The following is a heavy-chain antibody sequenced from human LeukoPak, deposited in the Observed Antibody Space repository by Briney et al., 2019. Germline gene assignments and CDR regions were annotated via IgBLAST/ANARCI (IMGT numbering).Heavy chain of an antibody. CDR2: ISNSGGTT. D-gene: IGHD6-19*01. CDR1: AFTFSSYA. CDR3: AKGLSSGWNLKGSDY. V-gene: IGHV3-23*01. Sequence: PGGSLRLSCAASAFTFSSYAMTWVRQAPGKGLEWVSSISNSGGTTYYADSVKGRFTISRDNSRDNSKNTVYLQMNSLSAEDTAVYYCAKGLSSGWNLKGSDYWGQGTLVTVSS. J-gene: IGHJ4*02.